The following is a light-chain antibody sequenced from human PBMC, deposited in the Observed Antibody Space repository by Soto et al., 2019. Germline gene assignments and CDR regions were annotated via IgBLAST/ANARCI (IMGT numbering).Light chain of an antibody. J-gene: IGKJ4*01. Sequence: DIQMTQSPSSLSASVGDRVTITCRASQSVSYHLNWYQQKPGKAPKLLIYASSSLQSGVPSRFSGSGSGTDFTLTISSLQPEDFATYYCQQSHSNIQDLTFGGGTKVEIK. V-gene: IGKV1-39*01. CDR3: QQSHSNIQDLT. CDR1: QSVSYH. CDR2: ASS.